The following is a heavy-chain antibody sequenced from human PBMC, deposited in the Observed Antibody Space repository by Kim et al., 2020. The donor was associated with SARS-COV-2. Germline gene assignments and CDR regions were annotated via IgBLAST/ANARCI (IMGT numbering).Heavy chain of an antibody. CDR3: ARATGSGSYLLDF. Sequence: KNSEKFQGRATITRDTSASTAYMELSSLRSEDTALYYCARATGSGSYLLDFWGQGTLVTVSS. D-gene: IGHD3-10*01. V-gene: IGHV1-3*01. J-gene: IGHJ4*02.